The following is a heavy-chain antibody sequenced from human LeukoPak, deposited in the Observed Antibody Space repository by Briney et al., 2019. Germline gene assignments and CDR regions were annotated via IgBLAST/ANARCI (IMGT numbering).Heavy chain of an antibody. CDR2: IWYDGNNK. J-gene: IGHJ4*02. CDR3: ARSTSSEYDIYHFDY. Sequence: GRSLRLSCAASGFTFSSYGMHWVRHAPGKGLEWVAVIWYDGNNKYYADSVKGRFTISRDNSKNTLYLQMNSLRAEDTAVYYCARSTSSEYDIYHFDYWGQGTLVTVSS. V-gene: IGHV3-33*01. CDR1: GFTFSSYG. D-gene: IGHD3-9*01.